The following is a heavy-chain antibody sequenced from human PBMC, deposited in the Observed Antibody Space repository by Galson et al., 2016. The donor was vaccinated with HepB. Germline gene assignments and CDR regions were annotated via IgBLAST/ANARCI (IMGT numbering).Heavy chain of an antibody. J-gene: IGHJ4*02. CDR1: GFSFDDYA. D-gene: IGHD6-6*01. CDR3: AKVSSRKGGPARNNFES. V-gene: IGHV3-9*01. CDR2: ISWSGDIL. Sequence: SLRLSCAASGFSFDDYAIHWVRQAPGKGLEWVSGISWSGDILGYADSVKGRFTISRDNAKNSLYLQMNSLRPEDTALYYCAKVSSRKGGPARNNFESWGPGNLVTVSS.